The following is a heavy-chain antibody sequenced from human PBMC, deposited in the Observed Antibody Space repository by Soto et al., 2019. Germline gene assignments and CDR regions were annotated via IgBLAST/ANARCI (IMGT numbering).Heavy chain of an antibody. CDR3: ARYGGSYYYYYYGMDV. J-gene: IGHJ6*02. V-gene: IGHV4-39*01. CDR1: GGSISSSSYY. CDR2: IYYSGST. Sequence: SETLSLTCTVSGGSISSSSYYWGWIRQPPGKGLEWIGSIYYSGSTYYNPSLKSRVTISVDTSKNQFSLKLSSVTAADTAVYYCARYGGSYYYYYYGMDVWGQGTTVTVSS. D-gene: IGHD1-26*01.